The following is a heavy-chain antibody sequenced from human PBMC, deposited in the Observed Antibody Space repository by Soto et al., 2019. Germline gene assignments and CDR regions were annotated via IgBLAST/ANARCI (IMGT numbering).Heavy chain of an antibody. D-gene: IGHD1-26*01. Sequence: GAAVKVSCKASGGTFSIYAISWVRQAPGQGLEWMGGIIPIFGTANYAQKFQGRVTITADESTSTAYMALSSLRSEDTAVYYCARVGSYYYYYGMDDWGQGTTVTVSS. CDR2: IIPIFGTA. J-gene: IGHJ6*02. CDR3: ARVGSYYYYYGMDD. V-gene: IGHV1-69*13. CDR1: GGTFSIYA.